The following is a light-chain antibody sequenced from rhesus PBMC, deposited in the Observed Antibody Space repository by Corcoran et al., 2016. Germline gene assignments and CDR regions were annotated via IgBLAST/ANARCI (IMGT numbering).Light chain of an antibody. J-gene: IGKJ4*01. CDR2: KAS. Sequence: DIQMTQSPSSLSASVGDRVTITCRASQGISNNLAWYQQKPGKVPKLLIDKASTLQSGIPSRFSGSGSGTDFCLTISSLQPEDVATYSCQPGYGILTFGGGTKVEIK. CDR1: QGISNN. V-gene: IGKV1-25*01. CDR3: QPGYGILT.